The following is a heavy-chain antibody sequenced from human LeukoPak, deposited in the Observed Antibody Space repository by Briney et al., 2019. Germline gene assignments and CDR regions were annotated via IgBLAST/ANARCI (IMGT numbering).Heavy chain of an antibody. Sequence: SETLSLTCTVSGGSISTYYWSWIRQPAGKGLEWIGRIYTSGSTNYNPSLKSRVTMSVDTSKNQFSLKLSSVTAADTAVYYCVRVIGAPNYYYYMGVWGKGTTVTVSS. D-gene: IGHD3-22*01. CDR3: VRVIGAPNYYYYMGV. J-gene: IGHJ6*03. CDR2: IYTSGST. CDR1: GGSISTYY. V-gene: IGHV4-4*07.